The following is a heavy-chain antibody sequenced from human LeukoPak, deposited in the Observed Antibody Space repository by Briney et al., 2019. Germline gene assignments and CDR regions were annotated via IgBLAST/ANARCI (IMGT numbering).Heavy chain of an antibody. CDR2: ISGSGGST. Sequence: PGGSLRLSCAASGFTFSSYAMSWVRQAPGKGLEWVSAISGSGGSTYYADSVKGRFTISRDNSKNTLYLQMNSLRAEDTAVYYCAKYPGYYDSSGYYIDYWGQGTLVTVSS. CDR3: AKYPGYYDSSGYYIDY. CDR1: GFTFSSYA. J-gene: IGHJ4*02. V-gene: IGHV3-23*01. D-gene: IGHD3-22*01.